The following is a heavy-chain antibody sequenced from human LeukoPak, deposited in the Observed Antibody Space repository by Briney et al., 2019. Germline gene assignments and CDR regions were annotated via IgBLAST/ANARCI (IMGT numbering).Heavy chain of an antibody. Sequence: GASVKVSCKASGYTLTSYAMHWVRQAPGQRLEWMGWINAGNGNTKYSQKFQGRVTITRDTSASTAYMELSSLRSEDTAVYYCASNIAVAGTLLPFGYWGQGTLVTVSS. CDR2: INAGNGNT. CDR3: ASNIAVAGTLLPFGY. D-gene: IGHD6-19*01. J-gene: IGHJ4*02. V-gene: IGHV1-3*01. CDR1: GYTLTSYA.